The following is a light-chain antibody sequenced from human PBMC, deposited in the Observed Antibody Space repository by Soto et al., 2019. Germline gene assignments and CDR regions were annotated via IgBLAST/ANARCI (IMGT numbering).Light chain of an antibody. CDR2: DVS. CDR1: SSDVGGYNY. Sequence: QSALAQPRSVSGSPGQSVTISCTGTSSDVGGYNYVSWYQQHPGKAPKLMLYDVSKRPSGVPDRFSSSKSGNTASLTISGLQAEDEADYYCCSYAGSYVYVFGTGTKVTVL. J-gene: IGLJ1*01. V-gene: IGLV2-11*01. CDR3: CSYAGSYVYV.